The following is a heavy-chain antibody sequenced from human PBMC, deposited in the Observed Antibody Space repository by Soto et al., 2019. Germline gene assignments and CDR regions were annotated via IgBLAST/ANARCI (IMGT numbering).Heavy chain of an antibody. CDR3: ARGTRFLEWLLYYYGMDV. CDR1: GGSFSGYY. V-gene: IGHV4-34*01. Sequence: PSETLSLTCAVYGGSFSGYYWSWIRQPPGKGLEWIGEINHSGSTNYNPSLKSRVTISVDTSKNQFSLKVSSVTAADTAVYYCARGTRFLEWLLYYYGMDVWGQGTTVTVSS. J-gene: IGHJ6*02. CDR2: INHSGST. D-gene: IGHD3-3*01.